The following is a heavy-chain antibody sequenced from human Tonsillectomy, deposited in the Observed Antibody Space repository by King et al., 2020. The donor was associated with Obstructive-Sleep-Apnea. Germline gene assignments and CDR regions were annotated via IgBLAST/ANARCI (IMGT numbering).Heavy chain of an antibody. V-gene: IGHV2-26*01. Sequence: TLKESGTVLVKPTETLTLTCAVSGFSLSDARMGVSWIRQPPGKALEWLAHIFSDDEKSYSTSLKSRLTISKDTSKSQVVLTMTNMDPVDTATYYCALAGGSNSWGWFDPWGQGTLVTVSS. CDR3: ALAGGSNSWGWFDP. CDR1: GFSLSDARMG. D-gene: IGHD3-16*01. CDR2: IFSDDEK. J-gene: IGHJ5*02.